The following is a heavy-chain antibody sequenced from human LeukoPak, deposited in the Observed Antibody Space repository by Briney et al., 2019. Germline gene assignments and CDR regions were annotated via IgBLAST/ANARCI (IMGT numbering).Heavy chain of an antibody. D-gene: IGHD3-10*01. Sequence: GGSLRLFCAASGFTVSTNYMSWVRKAPGKGLEWVSVIYSGDTTLYADSVRGKFTISRDNSKNTLYLQMNSLRAEDTAVYYCASILRSSSGYYFDYWGQGTLVTVSS. V-gene: IGHV3-66*01. J-gene: IGHJ4*02. CDR1: GFTVSTNY. CDR2: IYSGDTT. CDR3: ASILRSSSGYYFDY.